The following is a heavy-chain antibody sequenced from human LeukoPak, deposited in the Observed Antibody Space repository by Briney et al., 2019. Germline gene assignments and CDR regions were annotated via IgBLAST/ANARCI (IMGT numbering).Heavy chain of an antibody. CDR1: GGSFSGYY. Sequence: SETLSLTCAVYGGSFSGYYWSWLRQPPGKGLEWIREINHSGSTNYNPSLKSRVTISVHTSKNQFSLKLSSVTAADTAVYYCARDYYYDSSGYYYYFDYWGQGTLVTVSS. D-gene: IGHD3-22*01. J-gene: IGHJ4*02. CDR2: INHSGST. CDR3: ARDYYYDSSGYYYYFDY. V-gene: IGHV4-34*01.